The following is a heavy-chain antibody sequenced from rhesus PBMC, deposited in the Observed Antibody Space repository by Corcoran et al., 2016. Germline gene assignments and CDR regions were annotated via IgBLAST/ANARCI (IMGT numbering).Heavy chain of an antibody. V-gene: IGHV4S11*01. CDR1: GGSISSSS. CDR2: SDSGGSP. D-gene: IGHD5-24*01. CDR3: ARERQWVQFGGGFDY. Sequence: QVQLQESGPGLVMPSETLSLTCAVSGGSISSSSWSWFRQPPVPGLGWIGGSDSGGSPTNNPALKSRVTLSVDTSKNQLSLKLSSVTAADTAVYYWARERQWVQFGGGFDYWGQGVLVTVSS. J-gene: IGHJ4*01.